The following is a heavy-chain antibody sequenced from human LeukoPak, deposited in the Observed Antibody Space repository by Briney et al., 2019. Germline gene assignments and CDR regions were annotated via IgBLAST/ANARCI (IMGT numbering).Heavy chain of an antibody. J-gene: IGHJ5*02. V-gene: IGHV3-23*01. CDR1: GFTFSSYA. CDR3: AKDRGISHWFDP. D-gene: IGHD6-13*01. Sequence: GGSLRLSCAASGFTFSSYAMSWVRQAPGKGLEWVSTISGSTGSTYCADSVKGRFTISRDNSKNTLYLQMNSLRADDTAVYYCAKDRGISHWFDPWGQGTLVTVSS. CDR2: ISGSTGST.